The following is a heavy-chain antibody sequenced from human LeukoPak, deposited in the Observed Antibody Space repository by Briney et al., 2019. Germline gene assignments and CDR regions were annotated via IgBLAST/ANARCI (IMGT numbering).Heavy chain of an antibody. CDR2: VWFDGGKI. J-gene: IGHJ4*02. D-gene: IGHD2/OR15-2a*01. CDR1: GFPFSSYG. Sequence: GRSLRLSCAALGFPFSSYGMHWRAQAPGKGLGWVAVVWFDGGKIYYADSVKGRFTISRDNSKNTVYLQMNSLRVEDTAVYHCARHFTNIRGGGYSDNWGQGTLVTVSS. CDR3: ARHFTNIRGGGYSDN. V-gene: IGHV3-33*01.